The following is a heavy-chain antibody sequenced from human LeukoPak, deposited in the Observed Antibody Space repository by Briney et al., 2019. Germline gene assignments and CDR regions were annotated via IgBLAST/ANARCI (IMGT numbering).Heavy chain of an antibody. D-gene: IGHD2-2*01. CDR3: ARGRTGYHLLPTKKDYSYYYMDV. Sequence: SETLSLTCTVSGGSISTSNYYWGWIRQPPGKGLEWIGNIYYSGSTYYNPSLKSRVTISVDTSKNQFSLRLSSVTAADTAVYYCARGRTGYHLLPTKKDYSYYYMDVWGKGTTVTVSS. CDR1: GGSISTSNYY. CDR2: IYYSGST. V-gene: IGHV4-39*01. J-gene: IGHJ6*03.